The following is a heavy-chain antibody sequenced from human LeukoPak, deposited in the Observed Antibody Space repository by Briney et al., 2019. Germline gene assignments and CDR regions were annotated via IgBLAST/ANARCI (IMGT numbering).Heavy chain of an antibody. V-gene: IGHV3-53*01. D-gene: IGHD2-15*01. CDR3: ARRAGSYLHSYDY. Sequence: PGGSLRLSCAASELTLSSNYMSWIRQAPGRGLEWVSFIYSGGSTYYADSVRGRFIISRDNSKNTLYLQMNSLRAEDTAVYYCARRAGSYLHSYDYWGQGTLVTVSS. CDR2: IYSGGST. J-gene: IGHJ4*02. CDR1: ELTLSSNY.